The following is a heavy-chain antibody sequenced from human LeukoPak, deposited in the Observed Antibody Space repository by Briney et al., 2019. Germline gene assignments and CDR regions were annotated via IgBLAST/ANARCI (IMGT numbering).Heavy chain of an antibody. V-gene: IGHV3-21*01. D-gene: IGHD2-2*01. CDR1: GFTFSSYS. Sequence: GGSLRLSCAASGFTFSSYSMNWVRQAPGKGLEWVSSISSSSSYIYYADSVKGRFTISRDNAKNSLYLQMNSLRAEDTAVYYCAREHDGHCSSTSCYVHYFDYWGQGTLVTVS. CDR3: AREHDGHCSSTSCYVHYFDY. J-gene: IGHJ4*02. CDR2: ISSSSSYI.